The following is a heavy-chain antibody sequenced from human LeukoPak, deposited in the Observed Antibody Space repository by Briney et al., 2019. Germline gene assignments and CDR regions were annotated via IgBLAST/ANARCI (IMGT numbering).Heavy chain of an antibody. D-gene: IGHD6-13*01. V-gene: IGHV3-30*02. Sequence: RGSLRLPFTASGFSFSSYGMHWVRQAPGKGLEWVAFIRSDGNNQYYADSAKGRFTISRDRSKNTVYLELNRLTPDDTAVFYCARELGGMTAPRVFGHWGQGTLGTVSS. CDR3: ARELGGMTAPRVFGH. CDR2: IRSDGNNQ. CDR1: GFSFSSYG. J-gene: IGHJ4*02.